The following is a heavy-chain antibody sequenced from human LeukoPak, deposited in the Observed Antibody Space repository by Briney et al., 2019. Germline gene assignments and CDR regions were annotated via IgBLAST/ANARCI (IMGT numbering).Heavy chain of an antibody. V-gene: IGHV1-8*01. J-gene: IGHJ6*03. Sequence: GASVKVSCKASGYTFTSYDINWVRQATGQGLEWMGWMNPNSGNTGYAQKFQGRVTMTSNTSISKAYMELSSLRSEDTAVYYCARSGVVATMGDYYYYYYMDVWGKGTTVTVSS. CDR3: ARSGVVATMGDYYYYYYMDV. CDR2: MNPNSGNT. CDR1: GYTFTSYD. D-gene: IGHD5-24*01.